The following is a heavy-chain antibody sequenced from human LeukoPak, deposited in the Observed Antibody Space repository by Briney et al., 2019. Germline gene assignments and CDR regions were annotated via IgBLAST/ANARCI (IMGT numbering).Heavy chain of an antibody. J-gene: IGHJ4*02. Sequence: SETLSLTCAVYGGSFSGYYWSWIRQPPGKGLEWIGEINHSGSTNYNPSLKSRVTISVDTSKNQFSLKLSSVTAADTAVYYCARGPIPYYYDSSGYYFPYWGQGTLVTVSS. CDR2: INHSGST. V-gene: IGHV4-34*01. D-gene: IGHD3-22*01. CDR1: GGSFSGYY. CDR3: ARGPIPYYYDSSGYYFPY.